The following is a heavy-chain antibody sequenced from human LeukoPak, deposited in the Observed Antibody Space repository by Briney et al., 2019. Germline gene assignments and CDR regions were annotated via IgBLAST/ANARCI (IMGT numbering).Heavy chain of an antibody. D-gene: IGHD2-2*01. J-gene: IGHJ4*02. Sequence: GGSLRLSCAASGFTFSSYSMNWVRQAPGKGLEWVSSISSSSSYIYYADSVKGRFTISRDNAKNSLYLQMNSLSAEATAVYYCASDIGYCSSTSCYGGYWGQGTLVTVSS. CDR1: GFTFSSYS. CDR2: ISSSSSYI. V-gene: IGHV3-21*01. CDR3: ASDIGYCSSTSCYGGY.